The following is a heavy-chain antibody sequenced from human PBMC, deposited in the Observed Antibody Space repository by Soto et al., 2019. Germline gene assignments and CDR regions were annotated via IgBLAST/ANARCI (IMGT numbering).Heavy chain of an antibody. J-gene: IGHJ4*02. CDR1: GYSLTNFA. CDR2: INGGNGDT. V-gene: IGHV1-3*01. CDR3: ARGNRARRKHLAW. D-gene: IGHD3-3*01. Sequence: QVQLVQSETEVKKPGDSVRVSCRASGYSLTNFAMHWVRRAPGHRLEWMGWINGGNGDTRFSHEFQGRVAITRDTTAYTAYVELTSLGTEDTAVYYGARGNRARRKHLAWWGQGTLAIVSS.